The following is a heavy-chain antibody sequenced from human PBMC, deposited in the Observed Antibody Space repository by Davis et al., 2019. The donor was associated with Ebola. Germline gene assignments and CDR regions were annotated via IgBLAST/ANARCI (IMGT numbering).Heavy chain of an antibody. J-gene: IGHJ4*02. Sequence: SETLSLTCSVSGGSIGLWFWSWVRQPPGKALEWIGYVSDSGSPHYNPSLKSRVTITVDTSKNQISLHLNSVTAADTAVYYCATISPQQLWFRLDSWGQGTLVTVSP. CDR1: GGSIGLWF. V-gene: IGHV4-59*13. D-gene: IGHD3-10*01. CDR3: ATISPQQLWFRLDS. CDR2: VSDSGSP.